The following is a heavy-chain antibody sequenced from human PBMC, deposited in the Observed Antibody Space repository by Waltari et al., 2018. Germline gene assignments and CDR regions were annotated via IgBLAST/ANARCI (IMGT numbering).Heavy chain of an antibody. CDR2: IYYSGST. D-gene: IGHD3-22*01. Sequence: QVQLQESGPGLVKPSETLSLTCTVSGGSISSYYWRWIRQPPGKGLEWIGYIYYSGSTNYNPSLKSRVTISVDTSKNQFSLKLSSVTAADTAVYYCATSSGYHGSAFDYWGQGTLVTVSS. CDR1: GGSISSYY. V-gene: IGHV4-59*01. CDR3: ATSSGYHGSAFDY. J-gene: IGHJ4*02.